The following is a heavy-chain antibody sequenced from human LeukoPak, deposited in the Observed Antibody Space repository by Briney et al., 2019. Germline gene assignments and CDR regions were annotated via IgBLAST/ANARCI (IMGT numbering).Heavy chain of an antibody. J-gene: IGHJ3*02. CDR3: ARVKYYDILTGYDAFDI. CDR2: IYYSGST. V-gene: IGHV4-59*01. Sequence: SSETLSVTCTVSGGSISSYYWSWIRQPPGKGLEWIGYIYYSGSTNYNPSLKSRVTISVDTSKNQFSLKLSSVTAADTAVYYCARVKYYDILTGYDAFDIWGQGTMVTVSS. D-gene: IGHD3-9*01. CDR1: GGSISSYY.